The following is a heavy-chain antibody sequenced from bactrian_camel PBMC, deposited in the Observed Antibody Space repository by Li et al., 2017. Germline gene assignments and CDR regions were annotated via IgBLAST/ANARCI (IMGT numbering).Heavy chain of an antibody. CDR3: TADPFAVVAGSRTCAGA. D-gene: IGHD6*01. CDR1: GFIFSSYD. V-gene: IGHV3S40*01. J-gene: IGHJ6*01. CDR2: IASGGGST. Sequence: VQLVESGGGLVQPGGSLRLSCAASGFIFSSYDMSRVRQAPGKGLEWVSGIASGGGSTYYTDSVKGRFTISRDNAKRTLYLQMNNLKPEDTGVYYCTADPFAVVAGSRTCAGAWNQGTQVTVS.